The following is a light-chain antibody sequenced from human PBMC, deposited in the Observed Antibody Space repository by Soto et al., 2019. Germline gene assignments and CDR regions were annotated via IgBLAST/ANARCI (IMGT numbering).Light chain of an antibody. CDR3: SSYAGSKGV. CDR1: SSDVGGYNY. Sequence: QSVLTQPPSASGSPGQSVTISCTGTSSDVGGYNYVSWYQQHPGKAPTLMIYEVSKRPSGVPDRFSGSKSGNTASLTVSRLQAEDEADYYCSSYAGSKGVFGGGTKLTVL. CDR2: EVS. V-gene: IGLV2-8*01. J-gene: IGLJ2*01.